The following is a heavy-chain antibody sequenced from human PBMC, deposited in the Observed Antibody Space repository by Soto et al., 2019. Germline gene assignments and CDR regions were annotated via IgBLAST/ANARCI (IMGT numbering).Heavy chain of an antibody. J-gene: IGHJ4*02. V-gene: IGHV3-30*18. D-gene: IGHD4-4*01. CDR3: AKQTDMTTVTQALFYY. CDR2: ISYDGSNK. Sequence: GGSLRLSCAASGFTFSSYGMHWVRQAPGKGLEWVAVISYDGSNKYYADSVKGRFTISRDNSKNTLYLQMNSLRAEDTAVYYCAKQTDMTTVTQALFYYWGQGTLVTVSS. CDR1: GFTFSSYG.